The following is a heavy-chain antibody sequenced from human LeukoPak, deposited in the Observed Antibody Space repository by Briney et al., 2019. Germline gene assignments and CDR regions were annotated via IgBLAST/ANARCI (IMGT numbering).Heavy chain of an antibody. CDR1: GYTFTSYY. D-gene: IGHD2-15*01. CDR2: INPSGGST. Sequence: ASVKVSCKASGYTFTSYYMHWVRQAPGQGLEWMGIINPSGGSTSYAQKFQGRVTMTRDMSTSTVYMELSSLRSEDTAVYYCARDGIYCSGGSCSYFQHWGQGTLVTVSS. J-gene: IGHJ1*01. CDR3: ARDGIYCSGGSCSYFQH. V-gene: IGHV1-46*01.